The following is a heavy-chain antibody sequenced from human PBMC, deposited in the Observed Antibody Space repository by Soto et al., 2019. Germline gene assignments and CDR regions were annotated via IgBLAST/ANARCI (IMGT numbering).Heavy chain of an antibody. V-gene: IGHV3-33*01. D-gene: IGHD3-16*01. CDR1: VFTCSSNG. CDR2: IWYDGSNK. CDR3: ARWGNNKKLDY. Sequence: PWWSLRLSCSASVFTCSSNGMHWFRQAPGKGLEWVAVIWYDGSNKYYADSVEGRFTISRDNSKNTLYLQMNSLRAEDTAVYYCARWGNNKKLDYWGQGTLVTVSS. J-gene: IGHJ4*02.